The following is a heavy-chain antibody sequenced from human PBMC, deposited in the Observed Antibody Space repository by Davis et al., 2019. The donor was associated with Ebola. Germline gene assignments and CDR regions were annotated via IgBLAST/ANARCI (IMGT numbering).Heavy chain of an antibody. D-gene: IGHD6-6*01. J-gene: IGHJ4*02. V-gene: IGHV3-21*01. Sequence: SVKARFSISRDNAKNSLYLQMNSLRAEDTAVYYCARSRHFDYWGQGTLVTVSS. CDR3: ARSRHFDY.